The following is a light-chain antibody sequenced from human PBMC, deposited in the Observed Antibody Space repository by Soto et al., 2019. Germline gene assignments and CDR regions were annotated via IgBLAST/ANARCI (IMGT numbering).Light chain of an antibody. Sequence: QSVRTQARSVSGSPGQSVTISCTGTSSDVGGYNYVSWYQLHPGKAPKLIIYDVSKRPSGVPDRFSGSKSGNTASLTISGLQAEDEAGYYCCSYAGIYPYVFGTGTKVTVL. CDR2: DVS. J-gene: IGLJ1*01. CDR1: SSDVGGYNY. CDR3: CSYAGIYPYV. V-gene: IGLV2-11*01.